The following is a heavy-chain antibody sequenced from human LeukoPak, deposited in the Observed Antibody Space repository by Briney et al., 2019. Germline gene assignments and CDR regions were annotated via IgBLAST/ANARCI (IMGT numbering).Heavy chain of an antibody. CDR2: INHSGST. Sequence: SETLSLTCAVYGGSFSGYYWSWIRQPPGKGLEWIGEINHSGSTNYNPSLKSRVTISVDTSKNQFSLKLSSVTAADTAVYYCASLGVGATADYWGQGTLVTVSS. CDR1: GGSFSGYY. V-gene: IGHV4-34*01. CDR3: ASLGVGATADY. D-gene: IGHD1-26*01. J-gene: IGHJ4*02.